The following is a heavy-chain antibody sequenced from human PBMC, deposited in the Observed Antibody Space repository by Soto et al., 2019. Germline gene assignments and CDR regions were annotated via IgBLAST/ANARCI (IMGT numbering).Heavy chain of an antibody. Sequence: GESLKISFKGSGYSFTSYWISWVRQMPGKGLEWMGRIDPSDSYTNYSPSFQGHVTISADKSISTAYLQWSSLKASDTAMYYCAREMATIHNWFDPWGQGTLVTVSS. V-gene: IGHV5-10-1*01. J-gene: IGHJ5*02. D-gene: IGHD5-12*01. CDR1: GYSFTSYW. CDR3: AREMATIHNWFDP. CDR2: IDPSDSYT.